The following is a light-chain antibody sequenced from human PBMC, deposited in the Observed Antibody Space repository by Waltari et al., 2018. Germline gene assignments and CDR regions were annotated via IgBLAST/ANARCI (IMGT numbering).Light chain of an antibody. Sequence: DIQMTQSPSSLSASVGDRVTITCRASQSIGSFLNWYQQKPGIAPKLLIYAASSLQSAVPSRFSGSGSGTDFSLTISRLEPEDFAVYYCQQYGSLFTFGPGTKVDIK. J-gene: IGKJ3*01. V-gene: IGKV1-39*01. CDR3: QQYGSLFT. CDR1: QSIGSF. CDR2: AAS.